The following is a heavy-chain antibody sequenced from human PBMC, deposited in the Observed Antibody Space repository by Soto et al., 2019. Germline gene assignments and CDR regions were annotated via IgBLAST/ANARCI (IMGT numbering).Heavy chain of an antibody. CDR2: IRETGNT. V-gene: IGHV3-23*01. CDR1: GFTFSNYA. D-gene: IGHD1-26*01. J-gene: IGHJ4*02. CDR3: AKQQMGVIRALDY. Sequence: EVQILQSGGGLEQPGGSLRLSCAASGFTFSNYAMSWIRQAPGKGLEWVSTIRETGNTYYADSVRGRFATSGDNSENTLYLQMSSLRAEDTAVYYCAKQQMGVIRALDYWGQGTLVTVSS.